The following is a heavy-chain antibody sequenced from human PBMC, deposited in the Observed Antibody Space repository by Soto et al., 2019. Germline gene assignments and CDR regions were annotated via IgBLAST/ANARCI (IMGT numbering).Heavy chain of an antibody. CDR1: GFILSDCA. CDR3: XXXXXXXXXWYYYMDV. CDR2: ISSSSSVI. Sequence: EVQLVESGGGLVQPGGSLRLSCATSGFILSDCAMNWVRQAPGKGLEWVSYISSSSSVIDYADSVKGRFTVSRDNARXXXXXXXXXXXXXXXXXXXXXXXXXXXXXWYYYMDVWGKGTTVTVSS. J-gene: IGHJ6*03. V-gene: IGHV3-48*01.